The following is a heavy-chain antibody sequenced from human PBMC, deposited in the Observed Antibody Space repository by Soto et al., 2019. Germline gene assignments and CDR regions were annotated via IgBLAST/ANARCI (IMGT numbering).Heavy chain of an antibody. J-gene: IGHJ4*01. CDR1: GDSVSSNSAG. V-gene: IGHV6-1*01. D-gene: IGHD1-26*01. CDR2: TYSRSKWYY. Sequence: SQTLSLTCVITGDSVSSNSAGWSWVRQSPSRGLEWLGRTYSRSKWYYEYAVSVRVRITINPDTSKNQYSLQLNSVTPEDTAVYFCARGEQYSGRIFDYWGQGTLVTVSS. CDR3: ARGEQYSGRIFDY.